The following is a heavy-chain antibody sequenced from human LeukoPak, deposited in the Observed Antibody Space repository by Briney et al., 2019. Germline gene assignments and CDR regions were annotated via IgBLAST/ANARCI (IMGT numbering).Heavy chain of an antibody. CDR1: GYSFTSYW. J-gene: IGHJ4*02. Sequence: PGESLKISCKGSGYSFTSYWIGWVRQMPGRGLEWMGIIYPGDFDTRYSPSFQGQVTISADKSISTAYLQWSSLKASDTAMYYCARLPDSSSWSDKYYFDYWGQGTLVTVSS. V-gene: IGHV5-51*01. D-gene: IGHD6-13*01. CDR3: ARLPDSSSWSDKYYFDY. CDR2: IYPGDFDT.